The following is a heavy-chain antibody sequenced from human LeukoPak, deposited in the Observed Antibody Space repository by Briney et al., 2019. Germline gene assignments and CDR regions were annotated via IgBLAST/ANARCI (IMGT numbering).Heavy chain of an antibody. CDR3: ARGIAVDV. CDR1: GFTFSTYS. Sequence: PGGSLRLSCAASGFTFSTYSMNWVRQAPGKGLEWVSSISSNNRYIYYADSVKGRFTISRDNAKNSLYLQMNSLRAEDTAVYYCARGIAVDVWGQGTTVTVSS. D-gene: IGHD6-13*01. J-gene: IGHJ6*02. V-gene: IGHV3-21*01. CDR2: ISSNNRYI.